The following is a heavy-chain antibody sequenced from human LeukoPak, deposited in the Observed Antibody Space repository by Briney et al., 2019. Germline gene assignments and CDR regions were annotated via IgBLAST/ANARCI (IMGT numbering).Heavy chain of an antibody. V-gene: IGHV4-38-2*02. J-gene: IGHJ5*02. CDR2: IYHSGST. D-gene: IGHD3-16*01. Sequence: SETLSLTCAVSGYSISSGYYWGWIRQPPGKGLEWIGSIYHSGSTYYNPSLKSRVTISVDTSKNQFSLKLSSVTAADTAVYYCARDPVGDWFDPWGQGTLVIVSS. CDR3: ARDPVGDWFDP. CDR1: GYSISSGYY.